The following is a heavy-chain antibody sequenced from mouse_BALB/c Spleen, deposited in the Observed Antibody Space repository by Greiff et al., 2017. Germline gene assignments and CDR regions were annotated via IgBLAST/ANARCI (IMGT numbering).Heavy chain of an antibody. D-gene: IGHD2-1*01. V-gene: IGHV5-4*02. CDR1: GFTFSDYY. CDR3: ARDGIFGNLFYAMDY. Sequence: EVQRVESGGGLVKPGGSLKLSCAASGFTFSDYYMYWVRQTPEKRLEWVATISDGGSYTYYPDSVKGRFTISRDNAKNNLYLQMSSLKSEDTAMYYCARDGIFGNLFYAMDYWGQGTSVTVSS. J-gene: IGHJ4*01. CDR2: ISDGGSYT.